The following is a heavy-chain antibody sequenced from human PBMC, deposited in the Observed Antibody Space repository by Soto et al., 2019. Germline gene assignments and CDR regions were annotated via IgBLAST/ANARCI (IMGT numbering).Heavy chain of an antibody. CDR1: GFTFSSYG. CDR2: IWYDGSSK. CDR3: ARVDRGSSLFYYYYGMDV. J-gene: IGHJ6*02. Sequence: QVQLVESGGGVVQPGRSLRLSCAASGFTFSSYGMHWVRQAPGKGLEWVAVIWYDGSSKYYADSVKGRFTISRDNSKNKLYLQMDRLRAEDTAVYYCARVDRGSSLFYYYYGMDVWGQGTTVTVSS. D-gene: IGHD6-6*01. V-gene: IGHV3-33*01.